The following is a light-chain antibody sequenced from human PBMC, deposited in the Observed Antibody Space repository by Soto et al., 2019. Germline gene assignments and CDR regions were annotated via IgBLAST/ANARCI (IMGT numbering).Light chain of an antibody. V-gene: IGLV2-14*01. CDR2: EVS. Sequence: QSALTQPASVSGSPGQSITISCTGTSSDVGGYNYVSWYQQHPGKAPKLMIYEVSNRPSGVSSRFSGSKSGNMASLTISGLQAEDEADYYCSSYTSSSTLFGTGTKLTVL. J-gene: IGLJ1*01. CDR3: SSYTSSSTL. CDR1: SSDVGGYNY.